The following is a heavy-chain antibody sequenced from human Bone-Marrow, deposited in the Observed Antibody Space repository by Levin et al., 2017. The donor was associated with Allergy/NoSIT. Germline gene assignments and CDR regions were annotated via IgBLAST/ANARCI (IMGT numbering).Heavy chain of an antibody. J-gene: IGHJ4*02. CDR3: ARIGYSSSSLDF. V-gene: IGHV3-7*01. CDR1: AFTFSRYW. D-gene: IGHD6-6*01. CDR2: IKEDGSVK. Sequence: GESLKISCAASAFTFSRYWMTWVRQAPGKGLEWVANIKEDGSVKYYVDSMKGRFTISRDNGKNSLYLQMDSLRGEDTAVYYCARIGYSSSSLDFWGQGTLVTVSS.